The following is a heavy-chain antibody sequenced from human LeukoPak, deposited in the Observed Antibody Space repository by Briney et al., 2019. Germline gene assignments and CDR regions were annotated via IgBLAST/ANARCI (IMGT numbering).Heavy chain of an antibody. CDR3: AKWGDYDVLTGYYVPDY. J-gene: IGHJ4*02. CDR1: GFTFSNYA. D-gene: IGHD3-9*01. CDR2: ILGSGVTT. Sequence: GGSLRLSCAASGFTFSNYAMSWVRQAPGKGLEWVSAILGSGVTTYYADSVKGRFTVSRDNSKITLYLQMNTLRAEYTALYYCAKWGDYDVLTGYYVPDYWGQGTLVTVSS. V-gene: IGHV3-23*01.